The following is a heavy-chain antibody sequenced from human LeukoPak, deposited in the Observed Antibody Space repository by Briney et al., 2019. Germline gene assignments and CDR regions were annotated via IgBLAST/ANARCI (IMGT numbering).Heavy chain of an antibody. CDR3: ARDHPGGGGRQLLYSSYFDY. J-gene: IGHJ4*02. CDR2: ISAYNGNT. V-gene: IGHV1-18*01. D-gene: IGHD2-2*02. Sequence: ASVKVSCKASGYTFTSYGISWVRQAPGQGLEWMGWISAYNGNTNYAQKLQGRVTMTIDTSTSTAYMELRSLRSDDTAVYYCARDHPGGGGRQLLYSSYFDYWGQGTLVTVSS. CDR1: GYTFTSYG.